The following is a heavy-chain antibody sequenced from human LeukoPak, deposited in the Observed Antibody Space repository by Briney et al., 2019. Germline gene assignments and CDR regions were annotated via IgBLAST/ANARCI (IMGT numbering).Heavy chain of an antibody. D-gene: IGHD6-13*01. J-gene: IGHJ4*02. Sequence: GGSLRLSCAASGFTFSSYGMHWVRQAPGKGLEWVAFIRYDGSNKYYADSVKGRFTISRDNSKNTLYLQMNSLRAEDTAVYYCAKDRGIASSLGVDYWGQGTLVTVSS. CDR2: IRYDGSNK. CDR1: GFTFSSYG. CDR3: AKDRGIASSLGVDY. V-gene: IGHV3-30*02.